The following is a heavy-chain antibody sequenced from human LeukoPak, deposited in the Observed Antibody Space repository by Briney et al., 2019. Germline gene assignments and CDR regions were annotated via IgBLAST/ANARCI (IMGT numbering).Heavy chain of an antibody. Sequence: HSGGSLRLSCAASGFTLSNYGMHWVRQAPGKGLEWLAVIWSDGSTKYYADSVKGRFTISRDSSKNTLFLQMDSLRAEDTAVYYCAREGGYGGVFDYWGQGTLVTVSS. J-gene: IGHJ4*02. CDR3: AREGGYGGVFDY. CDR1: GFTLSNYG. CDR2: IWSDGSTK. V-gene: IGHV3-33*01. D-gene: IGHD5-12*01.